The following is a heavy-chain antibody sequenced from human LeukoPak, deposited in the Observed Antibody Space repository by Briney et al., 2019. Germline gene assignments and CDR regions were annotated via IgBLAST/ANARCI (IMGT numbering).Heavy chain of an antibody. CDR3: ARDGGVPGAMIRGYFDY. CDR2: ISAYNGNT. Sequence: ASVKVSCTASGYTFTSYGISWVRQAPGQGLEWMGRISAYNGNTNYAQKLQGRVTMTTDTSTSTAYMELRSLRSDDTAVYYCARDGGVPGAMIRGYFDYWGQGTLVTVSS. D-gene: IGHD2-2*01. J-gene: IGHJ4*02. CDR1: GYTFTSYG. V-gene: IGHV1-18*01.